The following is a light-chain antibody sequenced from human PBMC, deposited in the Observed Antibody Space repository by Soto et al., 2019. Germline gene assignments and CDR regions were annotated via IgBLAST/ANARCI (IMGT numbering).Light chain of an antibody. CDR2: GAS. CDR1: QSISNN. J-gene: IGKJ1*01. CDR3: LQYHYWWT. V-gene: IGKV3-15*01. Sequence: EIVMPQSPATLSVSLVGRATLSFRASQSISNNFAWFQQKPGQVPRLLIYGASNRATGVSARFSGSGSGTEFTLTISSLQSEDFAVYYCLQYHYWWTFGQGTKVDIK.